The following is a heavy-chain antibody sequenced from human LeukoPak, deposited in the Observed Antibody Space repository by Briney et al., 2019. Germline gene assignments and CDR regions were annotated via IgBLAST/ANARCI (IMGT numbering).Heavy chain of an antibody. CDR1: GFRFSDYW. D-gene: IGHD3-3*01. Sequence: GRSLRLSCAASGFRFSDYWMSWVRQAPGKGLEWVSTITGNGDSTYYADSVKGRFTISRDNSKHTLYLQMNSLRVEDTAVYYCTKGVGRIPIFGVVYWGQGTLVTVSS. V-gene: IGHV3-23*01. CDR2: ITGNGDST. CDR3: TKGVGRIPIFGVVY. J-gene: IGHJ4*02.